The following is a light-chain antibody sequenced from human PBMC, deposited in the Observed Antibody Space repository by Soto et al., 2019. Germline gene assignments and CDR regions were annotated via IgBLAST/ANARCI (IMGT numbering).Light chain of an antibody. V-gene: IGLV2-8*01. J-gene: IGLJ1*01. CDR2: EVS. CDR3: SSHAGSKRV. Sequence: QSALTQPPSASGSPGQSVTISCTGTSSDVGGYNYVSWYQQHPGKAPKLMIYEVSKRPSGVPDRFSGSKSGNTASLTVSGLQAEDEADYYCSSHAGSKRVFGTGTTLTVL. CDR1: SSDVGGYNY.